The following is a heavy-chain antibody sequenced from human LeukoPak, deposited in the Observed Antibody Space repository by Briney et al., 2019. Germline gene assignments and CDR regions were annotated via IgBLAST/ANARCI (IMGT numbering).Heavy chain of an antibody. D-gene: IGHD3-10*01. CDR1: GFTFSDYY. Sequence: GGSLRLSCAASGFTFSDYYMSWIRQATGKALEWVSYISSSGSTIYYADSVKGRFTISRDNAKNSLYLQVNSLRAEDTAVYYCASGLRRWNSYMDVWGKGTTVTVSS. CDR3: ASGLRRWNSYMDV. V-gene: IGHV3-11*01. J-gene: IGHJ6*03. CDR2: ISSSGSTI.